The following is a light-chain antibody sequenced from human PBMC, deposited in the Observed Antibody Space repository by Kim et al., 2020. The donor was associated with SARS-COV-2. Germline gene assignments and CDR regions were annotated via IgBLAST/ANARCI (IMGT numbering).Light chain of an antibody. CDR1: QSVSSSY. CDR3: QQYGSSPRT. J-gene: IGKJ1*01. Sequence: SPGRRATLYCRASQSVSSSYLAWYQHKPGQAPRLLISGASSRATGIPDRFSGSGSGTDFTLTISSLEPEDFAVYYCQQYGSSPRTFGQGTKVDIK. CDR2: GAS. V-gene: IGKV3-20*01.